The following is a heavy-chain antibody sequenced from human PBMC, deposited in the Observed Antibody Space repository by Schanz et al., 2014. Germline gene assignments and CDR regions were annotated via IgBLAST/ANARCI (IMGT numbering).Heavy chain of an antibody. D-gene: IGHD6-13*01. J-gene: IGHJ4*02. CDR2: MNSKTGNT. CDR1: GYTFTSYY. Sequence: QVQLVQSGAEVKKPGASVKVSCKASGYTFTSYYMHWVRQAPGQGLEWMGWMNSKTGNTGYAQRFQGRVTMTRNTSITTAYLELSSLRSGDTAVYYCARDGEAAAGCDYWGQGTLXTVSS. CDR3: ARDGEAAAGCDY. V-gene: IGHV1-8*02.